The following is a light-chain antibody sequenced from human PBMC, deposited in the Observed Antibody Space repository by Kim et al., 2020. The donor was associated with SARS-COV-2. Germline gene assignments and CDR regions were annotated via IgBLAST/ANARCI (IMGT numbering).Light chain of an antibody. Sequence: VPPGQRAPLSCRASQSVSSNLAWYQQKPGQAPRLLIYVASTRATGIPARFSGSGSGTEFTLTISSLQSEDFAVYHCQQYNNWPWTFGQGTKVDIK. CDR3: QQYNNWPWT. CDR2: VAS. V-gene: IGKV3-15*01. J-gene: IGKJ1*01. CDR1: QSVSSN.